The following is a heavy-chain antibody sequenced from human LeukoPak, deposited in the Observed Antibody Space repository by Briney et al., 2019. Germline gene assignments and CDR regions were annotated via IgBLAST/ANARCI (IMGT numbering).Heavy chain of an antibody. D-gene: IGHD1-26*01. CDR2: IYHSGST. J-gene: IGHJ6*02. V-gene: IGHV4-30-2*01. CDR3: ARGFGSRGSYSSYYGMDV. Sequence: SQTLSLTCTVSGGSISSGGYYWSWIRQPPGKGLEWIGYIYHSGSTYYNPSLKSRVTISVDRSKNQFSLKLSSVTAADTAAYYCARGFGSRGSYSSYYGMDVWGQGTTVTVSS. CDR1: GGSISSGGYY.